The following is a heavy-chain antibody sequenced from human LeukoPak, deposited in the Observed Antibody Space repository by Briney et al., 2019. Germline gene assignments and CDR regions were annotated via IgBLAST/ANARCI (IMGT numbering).Heavy chain of an antibody. CDR1: GFSFSDFA. Sequence: GGSLRLSCVASGFSFSDFAMHWVRQAPGKGLEYVSAIRSDGGSTYYADSVKDRFTISRDNSKNTLYLQMSSLRAEDTAVYYCVKDVVVVAATGTSFDYWGQGTLVTVSS. CDR3: VKDVVVVAATGTSFDY. V-gene: IGHV3-64D*09. D-gene: IGHD2-15*01. CDR2: IRSDGGST. J-gene: IGHJ4*02.